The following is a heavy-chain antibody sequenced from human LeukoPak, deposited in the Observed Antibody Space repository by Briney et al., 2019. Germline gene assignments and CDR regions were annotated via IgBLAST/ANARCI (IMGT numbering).Heavy chain of an antibody. V-gene: IGHV3-7*01. Sequence: PGGSLRLSCAASGFTFSSYWMSWVRQAPGKGLEWVANIKKDGSEKFYLDSVKGRFTVSRDNAKNSPYLQMNSLRAEDTAVYYCARGGYHHGFDIWGQGTMVTVSS. CDR2: IKKDGSEK. CDR3: ARGGYHHGFDI. J-gene: IGHJ3*02. D-gene: IGHD2-15*01. CDR1: GFTFSSYW.